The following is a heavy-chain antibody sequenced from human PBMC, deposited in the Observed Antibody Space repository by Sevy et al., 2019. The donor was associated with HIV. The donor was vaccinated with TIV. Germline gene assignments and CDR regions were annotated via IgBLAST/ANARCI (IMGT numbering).Heavy chain of an antibody. J-gene: IGHJ4*02. CDR2: IGLYYGNS. CDR1: GYTFSSNG. D-gene: IGHD3-10*01. CDR3: ARVPTYYYGSATYFDS. V-gene: IGHV1-18*01. Sequence: ASVKVSCKASGYTFSSNGITWVRQAPGQGLEWMGWIGLYYGNSNYAHKFRDRVTMTADTSTSTAYMELRSLRSDDTAMYYCARVPTYYYGSATYFDSWGQGSLVTVSS.